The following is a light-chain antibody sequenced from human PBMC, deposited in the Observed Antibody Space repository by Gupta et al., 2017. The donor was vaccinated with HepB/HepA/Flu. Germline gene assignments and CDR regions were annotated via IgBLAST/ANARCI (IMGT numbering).Light chain of an antibody. CDR2: SNN. CDR3: AAWEDSLNGHV. J-gene: IGLJ1*01. V-gene: IGLV1-44*01. CDR1: TSNIGSNT. Sequence: QSVLTQPPSASGTPGQRVTITCSGSTSNIGSNTVNWYQQLPRTAPKLLIYSNNQQPSGVPDRFSGSKSGTSASLAISGRQSEDEADYYCAAWEDSLNGHVFGTGTKVTVL.